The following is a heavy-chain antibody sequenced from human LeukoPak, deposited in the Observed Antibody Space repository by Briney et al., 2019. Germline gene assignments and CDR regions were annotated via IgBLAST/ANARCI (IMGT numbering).Heavy chain of an antibody. Sequence: ASVKVSCESSGNTLSNNYMHWVRQAPGQGLEWMGVINLSSGTTIFAQNFQGRVTMTRDTSTGTVFMELSSLRSDDTAVYYCARDLPTGYGSKAYWGQGTLVTVSS. CDR2: INLSSGTT. CDR3: ARDLPTGYGSKAY. CDR1: GNTLSNNY. D-gene: IGHD3-10*01. J-gene: IGHJ4*02. V-gene: IGHV1-46*01.